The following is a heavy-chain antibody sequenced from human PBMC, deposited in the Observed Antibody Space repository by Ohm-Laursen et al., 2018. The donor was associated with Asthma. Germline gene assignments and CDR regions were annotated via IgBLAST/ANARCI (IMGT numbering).Heavy chain of an antibody. CDR2: ISSSSYI. CDR3: ARGEGGIAAPFDP. J-gene: IGHJ5*02. Sequence: GSLRLSCAASGFTFSSYSMNWVRQAPGKGLEWVSSISSSSYIYYADSVKGRFTISRDNAKNSLYLQMNSLRAEDTAVYYCARGEGGIAAPFDPWGQGTLVTVSS. D-gene: IGHD6-13*01. CDR1: GFTFSSYS. V-gene: IGHV3-21*01.